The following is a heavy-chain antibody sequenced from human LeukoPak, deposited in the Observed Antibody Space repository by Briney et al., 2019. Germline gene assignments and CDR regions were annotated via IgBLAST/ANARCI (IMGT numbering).Heavy chain of an antibody. V-gene: IGHV3-23*01. J-gene: IGHJ4*02. D-gene: IGHD5/OR15-5a*01. CDR2: ISGSGDNT. CDR3: AKGSGYGVNEAAARY. CDR1: GFTFSNYA. Sequence: GGSLRLSCAASGFTFSNYAMSWARQAPGKGLEWVSVISGSGDNTYYADSVKGRFTFSRDNSKNMLYLQMNSLRVEDTAIYYCAKGSGYGVNEAAARYWGKGTLVTVPS.